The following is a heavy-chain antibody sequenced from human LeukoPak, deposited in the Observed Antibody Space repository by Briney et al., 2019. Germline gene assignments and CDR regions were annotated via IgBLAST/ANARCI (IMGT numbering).Heavy chain of an antibody. Sequence: GGSLRLSCAASGFTFSSYAMHWVRQAPGKGLEWVAVISYDGSNKYYADSVKGRFTISRDNSKNTLYLQMNSLRAEDTAVYYCAKDRVSSGWPWYYGMDVWGQGTTVTVSS. J-gene: IGHJ6*02. V-gene: IGHV3-30-3*01. D-gene: IGHD6-19*01. CDR1: GFTFSSYA. CDR3: AKDRVSSGWPWYYGMDV. CDR2: ISYDGSNK.